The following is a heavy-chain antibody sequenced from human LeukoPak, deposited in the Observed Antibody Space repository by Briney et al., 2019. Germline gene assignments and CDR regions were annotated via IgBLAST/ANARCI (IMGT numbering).Heavy chain of an antibody. CDR1: GGTFSSYA. CDR3: ARDRDDCYYYGMDV. Sequence: GSSVKVSCKASGGTFSSYAISWVRQAPGQGLEWMGRIIPILGIANYAQKFQGRVTITADKSTSTAYMELSSLRSEDTAVYYCARDRDDCYYYGMDVWGQGTTVTVSS. J-gene: IGHJ6*02. V-gene: IGHV1-69*04. CDR2: IIPILGIA.